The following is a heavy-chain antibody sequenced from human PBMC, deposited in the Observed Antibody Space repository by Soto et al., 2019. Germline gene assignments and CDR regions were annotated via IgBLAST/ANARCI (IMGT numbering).Heavy chain of an antibody. CDR3: AKTANGWFSAFDI. Sequence: GGSLRLSCAASGFTVINTYLSWVRQAPGKGLEWVSVIYRDGRTYYADSVKGRFTISRDHSKNTLYLQMNSLRAEDTAVYYCAKTANGWFSAFDIWGQGTMVTVSS. CDR2: IYRDGRT. CDR1: GFTVINTY. D-gene: IGHD6-19*01. J-gene: IGHJ3*02. V-gene: IGHV3-66*01.